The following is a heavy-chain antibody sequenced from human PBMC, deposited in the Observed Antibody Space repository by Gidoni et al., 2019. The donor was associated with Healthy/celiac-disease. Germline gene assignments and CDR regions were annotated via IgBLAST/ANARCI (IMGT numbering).Heavy chain of an antibody. CDR3: AIPDVDTAMVYYYGMDV. J-gene: IGHJ6*02. V-gene: IGHV1-69*01. CDR1: GGTFSSYA. D-gene: IGHD5-18*01. CDR2: IIPIFGTA. Sequence: QVQLVQSGAEVKKPGSSVKVSCKASGGTFSSYAISWVRQAPGQGLEWMGGIIPIFGTANYAQKFQGRVTITADESTSTAYMELSSLRSEDTAVYYCAIPDVDTAMVYYYGMDVWGQGTTVTVSS.